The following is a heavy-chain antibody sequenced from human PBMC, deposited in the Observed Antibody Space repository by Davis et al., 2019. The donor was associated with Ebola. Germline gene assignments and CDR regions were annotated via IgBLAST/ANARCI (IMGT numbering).Heavy chain of an antibody. D-gene: IGHD1-1*01. CDR1: GGSIDSGGYF. Sequence: SETLSLTCTVSGGSIDSGGYFWSWIRQPPGKEPEWIGYISYTGSTNYNPSLKSRVPISADTSKNQFSLKLRSVTAADTAVYFCARGPANWNDFDFWGQGTLVTVSS. CDR2: ISYTGST. J-gene: IGHJ4*02. V-gene: IGHV4-61*08. CDR3: ARGPANWNDFDF.